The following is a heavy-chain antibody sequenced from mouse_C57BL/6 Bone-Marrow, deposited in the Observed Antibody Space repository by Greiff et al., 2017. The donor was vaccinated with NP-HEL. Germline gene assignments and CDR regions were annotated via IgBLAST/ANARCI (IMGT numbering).Heavy chain of an antibody. J-gene: IGHJ1*03. CDR3: ASAYDGSSWYFDV. Sequence: QVQLKESGAELVKPGASVKMSCKASGYTFTSYPIEWMKQNPGKSLEWIGKFHPNNDDTEYNEKFKGKATLTGEKSSSTVYLELDRLNSEDSAFSYCASAYDGSSWYFDVWGTGTTVTVSS. D-gene: IGHD1-1*01. CDR2: FHPNNDDT. CDR1: GYTFTSYP. V-gene: IGHV1-47*01.